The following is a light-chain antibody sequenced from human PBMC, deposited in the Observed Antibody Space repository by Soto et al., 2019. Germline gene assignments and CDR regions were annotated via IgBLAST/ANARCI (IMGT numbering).Light chain of an antibody. CDR1: SSDVWSFNF. J-gene: IGLJ1*01. CDR2: EVT. Sequence: QSVLAQPASVSGSPGQSTTISCTRPSSDVWSFNFVSWYQQHPDKAPQVLIYEVTKRPPGVSNRFSGSKSGNTASLTISGLQADDEADYYCCSDAGSSSYVFGTGTKVTVL. CDR3: CSDAGSSSYV. V-gene: IGLV2-23*02.